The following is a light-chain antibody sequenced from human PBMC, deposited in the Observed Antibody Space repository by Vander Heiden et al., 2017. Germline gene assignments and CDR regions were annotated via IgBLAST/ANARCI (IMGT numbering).Light chain of an antibody. CDR3: HQSHTSPYT. V-gene: IGKV4-1*01. J-gene: IGKJ2*01. CDR2: WAS. CDR1: QTVFSSGSNRNN. Sequence: DIVLTQSPDSLAVSLGERATIDCKSSQTVFSSGSNRNNLTWFQQKPGQPPKLLIYWASTRESGAPDRFSGSGSATDFTLTISSLRAEDVADYYCHQSHTSPYTFGQGTKLEI.